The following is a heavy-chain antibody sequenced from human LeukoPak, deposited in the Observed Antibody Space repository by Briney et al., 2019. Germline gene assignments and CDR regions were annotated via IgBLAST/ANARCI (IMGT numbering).Heavy chain of an antibody. V-gene: IGHV1-69*06. D-gene: IGHD6-13*01. CDR3: ATDLAGPTKAFDP. Sequence: SSVKVSCKPSLCTFRSYAIRWLRPPPGQGLEWMGGIIPIFGTANYAQKFQGRVTMTEDTSTDTAYMELSSLRSEDTAVYYCATDLAGPTKAFDPWGQGTLVTVSS. CDR2: IIPIFGTA. J-gene: IGHJ5*02. CDR1: LCTFRSYA.